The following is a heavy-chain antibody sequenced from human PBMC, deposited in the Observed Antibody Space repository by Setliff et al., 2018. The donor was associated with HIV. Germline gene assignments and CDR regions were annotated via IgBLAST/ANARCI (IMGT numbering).Heavy chain of an antibody. J-gene: IGHJ6*03. V-gene: IGHV1-69*13. Sequence: SVKVSCKASGVTFRRFAFSWVRQAPGQGLEWMGGIIPMFGTTNYAQKFQGRVTITADESTSTVYMELTSLRFEDMAVYYCVRVGEMATIGYSYYYMDVWGKGTTVTVSS. CDR1: GVTFRRFA. D-gene: IGHD5-12*01. CDR2: IIPMFGTT. CDR3: VRVGEMATIGYSYYYMDV.